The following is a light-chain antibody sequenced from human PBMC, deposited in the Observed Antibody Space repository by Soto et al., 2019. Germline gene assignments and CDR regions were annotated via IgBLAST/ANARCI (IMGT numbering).Light chain of an antibody. CDR2: LGS. CDR1: QSLLHSNGYNY. Sequence: DIVMTQSPLSLPVTPGEPASISCRSSQSLLHSNGYNYLDWYLQNPGQSPQLLVYLGSNRASGVPDRFSGSGSGTDFTLKISRVEVEDVGVDYCMQALQTPATFGQGTKVEIK. J-gene: IGKJ2*01. V-gene: IGKV2-28*01. CDR3: MQALQTPAT.